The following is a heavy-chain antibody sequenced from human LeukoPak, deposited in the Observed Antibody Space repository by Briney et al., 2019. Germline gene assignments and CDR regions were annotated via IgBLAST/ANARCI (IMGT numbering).Heavy chain of an antibody. D-gene: IGHD6-13*01. CDR3: ASLPIAVAGTWTYYFDY. CDR1: GGSFSGYY. CDR2: INHSGST. Sequence: SETLSLTCAVYGGSFSGYYWSWIRQPPGKGPEWIGEINHSGSTNYNPSLKSRVTISVDTSKNQFSLKLSSVTAADTAVYYCASLPIAVAGTWTYYFDYWGQGTLVTVSS. J-gene: IGHJ4*02. V-gene: IGHV4-34*01.